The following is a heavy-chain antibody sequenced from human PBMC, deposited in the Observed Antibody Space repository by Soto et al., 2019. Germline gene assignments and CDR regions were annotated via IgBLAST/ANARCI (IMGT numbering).Heavy chain of an antibody. Sequence: ETLSLTCTVSGFTFSSYAMIWVRQAPGKGLEWVSAISGSGGSTYYADSAKGRFTISRDNSKNTLYLQMNSLRAEDTAVYYCAKDLSGYWDYWGQGTLVTVSS. CDR2: ISGSGGST. CDR1: GFTFSSYA. CDR3: AKDLSGYWDY. D-gene: IGHD3-22*01. J-gene: IGHJ4*02. V-gene: IGHV3-23*01.